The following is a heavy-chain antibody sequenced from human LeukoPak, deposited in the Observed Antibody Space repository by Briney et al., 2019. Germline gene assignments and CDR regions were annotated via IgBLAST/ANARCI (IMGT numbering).Heavy chain of an antibody. Sequence: PGGSLRLSCAASGFTFDDYAMHWVRQAPGKGLEWVSGISWNSGSIGYADSVKGRFTISRDNAKNSLYLQMNSLRAEDTALYYCAKDMANYYDSSGFDYWGQGTLVTVSS. CDR1: GFTFDDYA. V-gene: IGHV3-9*01. CDR2: ISWNSGSI. CDR3: AKDMANYYDSSGFDY. J-gene: IGHJ4*02. D-gene: IGHD3-22*01.